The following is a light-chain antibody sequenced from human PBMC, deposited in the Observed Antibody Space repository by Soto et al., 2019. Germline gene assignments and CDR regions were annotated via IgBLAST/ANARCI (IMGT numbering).Light chain of an antibody. CDR2: DTS. Sequence: EIVVTQSPATLSVYPGERVTLSCRASQSVSSSLAWYQQRPGQAPRPLIYDTSTRAAGIAARFSGSGSGTEFTLTISCLQSEDFAVYYCQQRNKWPFSLGTGTKVD. CDR3: QQRNKWPFS. V-gene: IGKV3-15*01. J-gene: IGKJ3*01. CDR1: QSVSSS.